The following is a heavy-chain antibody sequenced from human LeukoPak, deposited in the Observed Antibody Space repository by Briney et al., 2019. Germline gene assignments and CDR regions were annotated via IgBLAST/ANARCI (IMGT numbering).Heavy chain of an antibody. CDR1: GGSISSYY. J-gene: IGHJ6*02. V-gene: IGHV4-59*08. Sequence: SETLSLTCTVSGGSISSYYWTWIRQPPGKGLEWIGYIYYSGSTNYDPSLKSRVTISVDTSKNQFSLKLSSVTAADTAVYYCARRSYGSASPLRMGVWGQGTTVTVSS. CDR3: ARRSYGSASPLRMGV. D-gene: IGHD3-10*01. CDR2: IYYSGST.